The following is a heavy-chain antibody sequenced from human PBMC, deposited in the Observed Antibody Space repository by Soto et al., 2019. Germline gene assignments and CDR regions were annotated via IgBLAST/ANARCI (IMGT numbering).Heavy chain of an antibody. V-gene: IGHV1-18*01. CDR1: GYTFTSYG. D-gene: IGHD2-2*01. CDR3: ARDKEVVPADDEKLGDY. CDR2: ISAYNGNT. Sequence: ASVKVSCKASGYTFTSYGISWVRQAPGQGLEWMGWISAYNGNTNYAQKLQGRVTMTTDTSTSTAYMELRSLRSDDTAVYYCARDKEVVPADDEKLGDYWGQGTLVTVSS. J-gene: IGHJ4*02.